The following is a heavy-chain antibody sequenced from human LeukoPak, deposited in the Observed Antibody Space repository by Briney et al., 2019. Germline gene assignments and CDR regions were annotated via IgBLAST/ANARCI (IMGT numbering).Heavy chain of an antibody. D-gene: IGHD3-22*01. CDR2: VYYSERT. CDR3: ARLGDSSGYCSFDY. V-gene: IGHV4-30-2*01. J-gene: IGHJ4*02. CDR1: GGSLNSGGFS. Sequence: PSETLSLACAVYGGSLNSGGFSWSWIRQTPGRGLEWIGYVYYSERTNYSPSLESRVTISVDTSKNQFSLKLSSVAAADTAVYYCARLGDSSGYCSFDYWGQGTLVTVSS.